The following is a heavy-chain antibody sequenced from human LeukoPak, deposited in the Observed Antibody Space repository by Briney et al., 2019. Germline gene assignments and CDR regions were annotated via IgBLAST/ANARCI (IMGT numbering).Heavy chain of an antibody. CDR1: GVSISSYY. J-gene: IGHJ4*02. CDR2: IYYSGST. D-gene: IGHD2-21*02. CDR3: ARGARVTAFDY. Sequence: SETLSLTCTVSGVSISSYYWSWIRQPPGKGLEWIGYIYYSGSTNYNPSLKSRVTISVDTSKNQFSLKLSSVTAADTAVYYCARGARVTAFDYWGQGTLVTVSS. V-gene: IGHV4-59*01.